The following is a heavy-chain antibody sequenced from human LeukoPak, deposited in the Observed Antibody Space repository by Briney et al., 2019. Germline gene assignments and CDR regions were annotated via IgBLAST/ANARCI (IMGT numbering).Heavy chain of an antibody. V-gene: IGHV1-2*02. CDR3: ARAPLLWFAQFDY. CDR1: GYTFTGYY. Sequence: ASVKVSCKASGYTFTGYYMHWVRQAPGQGLEGMGWINPNSGGTNYAQKFQGRVTMTRDTSISTAYMELSRLRSDDTAVYYCARAPLLWFAQFDYWGQGTLVTVSS. J-gene: IGHJ4*02. CDR2: INPNSGGT. D-gene: IGHD3-10*01.